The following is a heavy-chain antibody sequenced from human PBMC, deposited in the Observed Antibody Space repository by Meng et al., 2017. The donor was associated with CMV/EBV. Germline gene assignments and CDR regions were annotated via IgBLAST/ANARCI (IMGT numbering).Heavy chain of an antibody. CDR3: ARDRATTIFGDFDY. D-gene: IGHD3-3*01. V-gene: IGHV1-2*02. J-gene: IGHJ4*02. CDR1: GYTFTGYY. Sequence: ASVKVSRKASGYTFTGYYMHWVRQAPGQGLEWMGWINPNSGGTNYAQKFQGRVTMTRDTSISTAYMELSRLRSDDTAVYYCARDRATTIFGDFDYWGQGTLVTVSS. CDR2: INPNSGGT.